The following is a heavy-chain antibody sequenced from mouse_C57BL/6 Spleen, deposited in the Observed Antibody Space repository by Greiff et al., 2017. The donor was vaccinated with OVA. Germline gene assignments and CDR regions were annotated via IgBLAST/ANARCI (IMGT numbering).Heavy chain of an antibody. Sequence: QVQLQQSGAELVRPGASVTLSCKASGYTFTDYEMHWVKQTPVHGLEWIGAIDPETGGAAYNQKFKGKAILTADKSSSTAYMELRSLTSEDSAVYYCTINYYGSSYDYFDDWGQGTTLTVSS. CDR3: TINYYGSSYDYFDD. CDR2: IDPETGGA. J-gene: IGHJ2*01. CDR1: GYTFTDYE. V-gene: IGHV1-15*01. D-gene: IGHD1-1*01.